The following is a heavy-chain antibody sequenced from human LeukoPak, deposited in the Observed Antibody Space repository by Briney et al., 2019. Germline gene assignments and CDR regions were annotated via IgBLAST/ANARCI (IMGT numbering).Heavy chain of an antibody. Sequence: ASVKVSCKASGYTFTSYYMHWVRQAPGQGLEWMGIINPSGGSTSYAQKFQGRVTMTRDMSTSTVYMELSSLRSEDTAVYYCAGKTYYYDSSGYYWFDYWGQGTLVTVSS. J-gene: IGHJ4*02. V-gene: IGHV1-46*01. CDR2: INPSGGST. CDR1: GYTFTSYY. CDR3: AGKTYYYDSSGYYWFDY. D-gene: IGHD3-22*01.